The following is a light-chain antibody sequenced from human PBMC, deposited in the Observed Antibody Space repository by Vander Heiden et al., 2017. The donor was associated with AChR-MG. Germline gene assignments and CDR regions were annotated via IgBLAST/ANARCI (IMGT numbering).Light chain of an antibody. V-gene: IGKV3-11*01. J-gene: IGKJ3*01. Sequence: EIVLTQSPATLSLSPGERATLSCRASQSVSSYLAWYQQKPGQAPRLLIYDASNRATGIPARFSGSGSGTDFTLTISSLEPEDFAVYYCQQRSNAPPSFTFHHETKVDI. CDR1: QSVSSY. CDR3: QQRSNAPPSFT. CDR2: DAS.